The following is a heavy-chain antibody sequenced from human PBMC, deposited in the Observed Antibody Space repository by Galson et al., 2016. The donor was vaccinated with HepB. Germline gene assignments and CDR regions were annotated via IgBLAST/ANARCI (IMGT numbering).Heavy chain of an antibody. V-gene: IGHV1-46*03. D-gene: IGHD3-22*01. Sequence: CKASGYSFTTYFLHWVRQAPGQGLEWMAMINLSADSATYAPKFQGRVTVTRDTSTSTAYMELTSLTSEDTAVYYCARALTPRTYYDSSGSYCLAYWGQGSLVTVSS. CDR2: INLSADSA. J-gene: IGHJ4*02. CDR1: GYSFTTYF. CDR3: ARALTPRTYYDSSGSYCLAY.